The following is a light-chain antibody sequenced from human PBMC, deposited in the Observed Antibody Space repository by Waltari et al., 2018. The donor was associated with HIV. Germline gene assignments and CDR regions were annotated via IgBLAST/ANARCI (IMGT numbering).Light chain of an antibody. CDR3: QQADSFPLT. CDR2: SAT. CDR1: QGVSSW. J-gene: IGKJ4*01. V-gene: IGKV1-12*01. Sequence: DIQMTQSPSSVSAAVGDRVTITWRASQGVSSWLAWYQQKKGQAPKLLIYSATILQTGVPSRFSGSGSGTDFTLTISSLQPEDFATYFCQQADSFPLTFGGGTKVE.